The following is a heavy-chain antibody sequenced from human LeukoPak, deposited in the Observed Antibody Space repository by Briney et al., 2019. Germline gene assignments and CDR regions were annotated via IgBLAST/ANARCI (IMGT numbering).Heavy chain of an antibody. CDR2: IGTGTTI. CDR1: GFIFSSYE. Sequence: GGSLRLSCAASGFIFSSYEMNWVRQAPGKGLEWVSYIGTGTTIYYSDSVKGRFTISRDNAKNSLYLQMNNLRAEDTGIYYCARDGTKGNPRWLQPYYYYYYMDVWGKGTTVTVPS. CDR3: ARDGTKGNPRWLQPYYYYYYMDV. J-gene: IGHJ6*03. V-gene: IGHV3-48*03. D-gene: IGHD5-24*01.